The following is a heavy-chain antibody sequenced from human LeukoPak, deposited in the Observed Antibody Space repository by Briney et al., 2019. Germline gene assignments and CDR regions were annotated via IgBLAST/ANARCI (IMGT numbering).Heavy chain of an antibody. V-gene: IGHV1-58*02. CDR3: AKSEGRGGYSYGLMQFDY. CDR2: IVVGSGNT. J-gene: IGHJ4*02. CDR1: GFTFTSSA. D-gene: IGHD5-18*01. Sequence: SVKVSCKASGFTFTSSAMQWVRQARGQRLEWIGWIVVGSGNTNYAQKFQERVTITRDTSTSTAYMELSSLRSEDTAVYYCAKSEGRGGYSYGLMQFDYWGQGTLVTVSS.